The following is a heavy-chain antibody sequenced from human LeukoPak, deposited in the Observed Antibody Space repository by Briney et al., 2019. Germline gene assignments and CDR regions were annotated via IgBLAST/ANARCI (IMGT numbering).Heavy chain of an antibody. CDR3: ARDLAGDRNDY. D-gene: IGHD7-27*01. V-gene: IGHV3-30-3*01. J-gene: IGHJ4*02. Sequence: GGSLRLSCAASGFTFSSYAMPWVRQAPGKGLEWVAVISYDGSNKYYADSVKGRFTISRDNSKNTLYLQMNSLRAEDTAVYYCARDLAGDRNDYWGQGTLVTVSS. CDR2: ISYDGSNK. CDR1: GFTFSSYA.